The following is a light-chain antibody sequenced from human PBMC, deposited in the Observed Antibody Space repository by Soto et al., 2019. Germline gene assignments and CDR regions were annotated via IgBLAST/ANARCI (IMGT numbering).Light chain of an antibody. CDR3: SSYTTSSTV. V-gene: IGLV2-14*01. Sequence: QSVLTQPASVSGSPGQSITISCTGTSSDVGGYNYVSWYQQHPGKAPKLMIYEVSNRPSGVSTRFSGSKSGNTASLTISGLQAEDEADYYCSSYTTSSTVFGGGTKVTVL. CDR1: SSDVGGYNY. J-gene: IGLJ2*01. CDR2: EVS.